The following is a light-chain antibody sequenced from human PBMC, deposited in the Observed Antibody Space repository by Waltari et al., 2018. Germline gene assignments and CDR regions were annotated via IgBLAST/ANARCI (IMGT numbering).Light chain of an antibody. V-gene: IGKV3-11*01. J-gene: IGKJ4*01. CDR3: QQRSNWPPVVT. CDR2: DAS. CDR1: QSVSTS. Sequence: EVVLTQSPATLSLSPGERATLSCRASQSVSTSLGWYQQKPGQTPRLLIYDASTRATGIPARFSGSGSGTDFTLTITSLEPEDVAVYYCQQRSNWPPVVTFGGGTKVEIK.